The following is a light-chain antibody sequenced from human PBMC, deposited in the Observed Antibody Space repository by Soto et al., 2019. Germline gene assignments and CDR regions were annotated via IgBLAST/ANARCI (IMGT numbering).Light chain of an antibody. CDR3: QQRSGWPPLFS. V-gene: IGKV3-11*01. CDR1: QSVTTF. CDR2: GVS. J-gene: IGKJ3*01. Sequence: IVLTQSPATLSLSPGERATLSCRASQSVTTFLAWYQQRPGQAPRLLIYGVSNRATGVPVRFSGSGSGTDFTLTISSLEPEDFAVYYCQQRSGWPPLFSFGPGTKVEIK.